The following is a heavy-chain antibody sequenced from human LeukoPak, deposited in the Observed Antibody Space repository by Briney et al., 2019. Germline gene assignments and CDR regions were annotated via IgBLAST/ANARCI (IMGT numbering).Heavy chain of an antibody. D-gene: IGHD2-15*01. CDR3: ARVRGYCSDGSCYSPGVYFDY. CDR2: INHSGST. V-gene: IGHV4-34*01. J-gene: IGHJ4*02. CDR1: GGSFSGYY. Sequence: SETLSLTCAVYGGSFSGYYWTWIRQPPGKGLEWIGEINHSGSTNYNPSLKSRVTISVDTSKNQFSLKLRSVTAADTAVYYCARVRGYCSDGSCYSPGVYFDYWGQGTLVTVSS.